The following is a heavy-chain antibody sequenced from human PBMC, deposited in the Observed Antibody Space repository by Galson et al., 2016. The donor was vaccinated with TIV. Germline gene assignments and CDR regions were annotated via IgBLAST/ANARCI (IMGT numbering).Heavy chain of an antibody. Sequence: SVKVSCKASGGAFISHGISWVRQAPGQGLEWMGGIIPIFGLANYAQKFQGRVRITADDSTRTAYMELSSLRFDDTAVYYCARGGSTVTRPFDYWGQGTLVTVSS. J-gene: IGHJ4*02. CDR2: IIPIFGLA. D-gene: IGHD4-17*01. CDR1: GGAFISHG. V-gene: IGHV1-69*13. CDR3: ARGGSTVTRPFDY.